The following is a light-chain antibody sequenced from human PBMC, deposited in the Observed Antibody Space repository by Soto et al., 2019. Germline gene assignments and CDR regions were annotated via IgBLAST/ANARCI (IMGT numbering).Light chain of an antibody. CDR1: SSDFGNYNL. V-gene: IGLV2-14*02. Sequence: QSALTQPASVSGSPGQSITISCTGTSSDFGNYNLVSWYQQHPGKVPKLMIYEVSNRPSGVSSRFSGSKSGNTASLTISGLQAEDEADYHCSSYTSSSTYVFGTGTKLTVL. J-gene: IGLJ1*01. CDR3: SSYTSSSTYV. CDR2: EVS.